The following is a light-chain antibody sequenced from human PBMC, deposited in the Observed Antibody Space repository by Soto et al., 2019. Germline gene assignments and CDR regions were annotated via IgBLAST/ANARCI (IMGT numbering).Light chain of an antibody. J-gene: IGLJ1*01. CDR1: SSDVGLYKY. V-gene: IGLV2-14*01. Sequence: QSVLTQPASVSGSPGQSIAISCTGSSSDVGLYKYVSWYQQHPGKVPKLIIYEFTNRPSGVSNRFSGSKSGNTASLTISGLHAEDEADYYCCSYTTSSTRVFGSGTKLTVL. CDR2: EFT. CDR3: CSYTTSSTRV.